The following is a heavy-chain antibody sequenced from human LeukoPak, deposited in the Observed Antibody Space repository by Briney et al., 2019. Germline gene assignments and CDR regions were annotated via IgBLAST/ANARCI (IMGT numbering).Heavy chain of an antibody. CDR3: ARGGNDFWSGYYAFDI. J-gene: IGHJ3*02. CDR1: GYTFTSYG. D-gene: IGHD3-3*01. V-gene: IGHV1-18*01. Sequence: ASVKVSCKASGYTFTSYGISWVRQAPGQGLEWMGWISAYNGNTNYAQKLQGRVTMTTDTSTSTAYMEPRSLRSDDTAVYYCARGGNDFWSGYYAFDIWGQGTMVTVSS. CDR2: ISAYNGNT.